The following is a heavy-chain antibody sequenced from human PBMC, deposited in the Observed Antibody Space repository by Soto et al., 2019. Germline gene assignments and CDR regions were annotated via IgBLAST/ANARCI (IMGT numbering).Heavy chain of an antibody. CDR3: AKEGKLIPYLTGYYRLGWFDP. CDR2: ISGSGGST. V-gene: IGHV3-23*01. D-gene: IGHD3-9*01. J-gene: IGHJ5*02. CDR1: GFTFSSYA. Sequence: GGSLRLSCAASGFTFSSYAMSWVRQAPGKGLEWVSAISGSGGSTYHADSVKGRFTISRDNSKNTLYLQMNSLRAEDTAVYYCAKEGKLIPYLTGYYRLGWFDPWGQGTLVTVSS.